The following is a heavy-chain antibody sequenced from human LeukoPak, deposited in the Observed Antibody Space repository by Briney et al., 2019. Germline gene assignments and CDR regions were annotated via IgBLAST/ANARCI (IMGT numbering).Heavy chain of an antibody. CDR3: ARGDAAAAGTLFDY. J-gene: IGHJ4*02. D-gene: IGHD6-13*01. Sequence: PSETLSLTCTVSGGSNSSYYWSWIRQPPGKGLEWIGYIYYSGSTNYNPSLKSRVTISVDTSKNQFSLRLSSVTAADTAVYYCARGDAAAAGTLFDYWGQGTLVTVSS. CDR2: IYYSGST. CDR1: GGSNSSYY. V-gene: IGHV4-59*01.